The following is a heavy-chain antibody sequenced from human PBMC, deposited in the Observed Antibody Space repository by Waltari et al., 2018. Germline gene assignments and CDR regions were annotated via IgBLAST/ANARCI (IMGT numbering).Heavy chain of an antibody. CDR1: GYTFSDYF. J-gene: IGHJ5*02. D-gene: IGHD2-15*01. CDR2: IDPESGDT. Sequence: QVQLVQSGAEVKSLGASVKVSCKTSGYTFSDYFTQWVRQAPGEGFEWIGWIDPESGDTRSAPKFRGRVTVTMDTSIRTSYMELTRLTSDDTAIYYCARDPPDDGGVTLESWGQGTLVTVSA. CDR3: ARDPPDDGGVTLES. V-gene: IGHV1-2*02.